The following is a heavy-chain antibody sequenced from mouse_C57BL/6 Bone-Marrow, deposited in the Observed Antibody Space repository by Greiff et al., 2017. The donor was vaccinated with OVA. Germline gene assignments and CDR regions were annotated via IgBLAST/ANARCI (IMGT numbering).Heavy chain of an antibody. J-gene: IGHJ1*03. CDR1: GYTFTSYW. CDR3: ARRITTEWRYFDV. V-gene: IGHV1-55*01. D-gene: IGHD1-1*01. Sequence: VQLQQSGAELVKPGASVKMSCKASGYTFTSYWITWVKQRPGQGLEWIGDIYPGSGSTNYNEKFKSKATLTVVTSSSTAYMQLSSLTSEDSAVYYCARRITTEWRYFDVWGTGTTVTVSS. CDR2: IYPGSGST.